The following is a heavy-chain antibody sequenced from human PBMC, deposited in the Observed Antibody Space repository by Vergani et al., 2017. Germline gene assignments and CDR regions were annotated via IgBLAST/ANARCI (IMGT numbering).Heavy chain of an antibody. J-gene: IGHJ4*02. CDR1: GYTFSNYY. Sequence: QVQVVQSGAEVKKSGASVKVSCKTSGYTFSNYYMHWVRQAPGQGLEWMGIINPSGGHPNYAQKFQGRVTMTRDTSTSTVYMELSSLRSEDTAIYYCARVDYGIVTGYRYWGQGTLVTVSA. D-gene: IGHD3-9*01. CDR3: ARVDYGIVTGYRY. V-gene: IGHV1-46*03. CDR2: INPSGGHP.